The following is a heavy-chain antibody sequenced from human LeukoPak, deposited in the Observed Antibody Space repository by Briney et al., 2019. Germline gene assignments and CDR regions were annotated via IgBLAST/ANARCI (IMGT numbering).Heavy chain of an antibody. Sequence: GGSLRLSCAASGFTFSSYSMNWARQAPGKGLEWVANIKQDGSEKYYVDSVKGRFTISRDNAKNSLYLQMNSLRAEDTAVYYCARDPRGPYLSYFDYWGQGTLVTVSS. J-gene: IGHJ4*02. CDR1: GFTFSSYS. V-gene: IGHV3-7*01. CDR2: IKQDGSEK. CDR3: ARDPRGPYLSYFDY.